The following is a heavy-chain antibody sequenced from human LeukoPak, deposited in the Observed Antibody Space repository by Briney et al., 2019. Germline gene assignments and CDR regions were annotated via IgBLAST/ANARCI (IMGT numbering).Heavy chain of an antibody. V-gene: IGHV4-61*01. Sequence: PSETLSLTCTVSGGPVSSGSYYWSWIRQPPGKGLEWMGYIYYSGNTNYNLSLKSRVTISVDTSKNQFSLKLSSVTAADTAVYYCARDVAGGDGFDYWGQGTLVTVSS. J-gene: IGHJ4*02. CDR1: GGPVSSGSYY. D-gene: IGHD3-16*01. CDR2: IYYSGNT. CDR3: ARDVAGGDGFDY.